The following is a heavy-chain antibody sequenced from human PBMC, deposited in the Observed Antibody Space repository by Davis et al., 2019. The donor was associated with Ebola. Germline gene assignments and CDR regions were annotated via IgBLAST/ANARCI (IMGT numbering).Heavy chain of an antibody. J-gene: IGHJ4*02. D-gene: IGHD6-13*01. Sequence: SETLSLTCTVSGGSISSGGYYWSWIRQHPGKGLEWIGYIYYSGSTYYNPSLKSRVTISVDTSKNQFSLKLSSVTAADTAVYYCARLTSWYGYYWGQGTLVTVSS. V-gene: IGHV4-31*03. CDR3: ARLTSWYGYY. CDR1: GGSISSGGYY. CDR2: IYYSGST.